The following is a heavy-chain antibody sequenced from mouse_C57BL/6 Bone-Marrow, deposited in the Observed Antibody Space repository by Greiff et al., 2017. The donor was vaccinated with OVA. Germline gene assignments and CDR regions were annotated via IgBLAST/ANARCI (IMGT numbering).Heavy chain of an antibody. CDR1: GYSITSGYY. Sequence: EVQLQESGPGLVKPSQSLSLTCSVTGYSITSGYYWNWIRQFPGNKLEWMGYISYDGSNNYNPSLKNRISITRDTSKNQFFLKLNSVTTEDTATYYCASQGYYSNSEGYWGQGTTLTVSS. V-gene: IGHV3-6*01. CDR3: ASQGYYSNSEGY. J-gene: IGHJ2*01. D-gene: IGHD2-5*01. CDR2: ISYDGSN.